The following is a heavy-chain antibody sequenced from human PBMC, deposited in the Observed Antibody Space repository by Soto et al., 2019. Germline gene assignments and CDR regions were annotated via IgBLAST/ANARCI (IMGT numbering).Heavy chain of an antibody. J-gene: IGHJ4*02. CDR3: ARGRSLFRAGDTSVNCFDY. Sequence: GASVKVSCKASGYTLSSYGIHWVRQAPGQRLEWMGWINGGNGDTMYAQRFQDRVTMTRGTSANTAYMEVSSLASKDTAVYYCARGRSLFRAGDTSVNCFDYWGQGTLVTVSS. D-gene: IGHD1-26*01. CDR1: GYTLSSYG. V-gene: IGHV1-3*01. CDR2: INGGNGDT.